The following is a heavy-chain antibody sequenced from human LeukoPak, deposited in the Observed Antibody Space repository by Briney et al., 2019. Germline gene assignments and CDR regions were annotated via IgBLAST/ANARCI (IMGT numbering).Heavy chain of an antibody. CDR1: GGSISSGDYY. V-gene: IGHV4-30-4*01. CDR3: ARAPQYYYDSSGYYEFDY. J-gene: IGHJ4*02. D-gene: IGHD3-22*01. Sequence: SETLSLTCTVSGGSISSGDYYWSWIRQPPGKGLEWIGYIYYSGSTYYNPSLKSRVTISVDTSKNQFSLKLSSVTAADTAVYYCARAPQYYYDSSGYYEFDYWGQGTLVTVSS. CDR2: IYYSGST.